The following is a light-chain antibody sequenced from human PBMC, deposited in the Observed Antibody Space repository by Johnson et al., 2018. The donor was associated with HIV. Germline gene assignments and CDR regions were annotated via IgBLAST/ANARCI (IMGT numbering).Light chain of an antibody. Sequence: QSVLTQPPSVSAAPRQKVTISCSGSSSNIGKNYVSWYRHLQGTAPKLLIYDNDKRPSGIPDRFSASKSGSSATLGITGLQTGDEADYYCGTWDKSLRDGGVLGSGTKVTVL. J-gene: IGLJ1*01. V-gene: IGLV1-51*01. CDR2: DND. CDR1: SSNIGKNY. CDR3: GTWDKSLRDGGV.